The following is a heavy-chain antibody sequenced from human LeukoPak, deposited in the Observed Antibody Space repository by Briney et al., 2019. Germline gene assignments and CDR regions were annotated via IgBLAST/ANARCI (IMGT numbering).Heavy chain of an antibody. CDR1: GFTFSSYA. CDR2: ISGSGGST. Sequence: GGSLRLSCAASGFTFSSYAMSWVRQAPGKGLEWVSAISGSGGSTYYADSVKGRFTISRDNSKNTLYLQMSSLRAEDTAVYYCAKDLRGRYSSSWYYFDYWGQGTLVTVSS. V-gene: IGHV3-23*01. J-gene: IGHJ4*02. CDR3: AKDLRGRYSSSWYYFDY. D-gene: IGHD6-13*01.